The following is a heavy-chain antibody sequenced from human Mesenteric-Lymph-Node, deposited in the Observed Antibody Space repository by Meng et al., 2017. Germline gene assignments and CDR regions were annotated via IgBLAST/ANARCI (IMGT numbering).Heavy chain of an antibody. CDR1: GYTFTSYG. J-gene: IGHJ4*02. CDR2: ISAYNGNT. Sequence: QVHLGPAGDAVTTPGASVKVSCKASGYTFTSYGISWVRQAPGQGLEWMGWISAYNGNTNYAQKLQGRVTMTTDTSTSTAYMELRSLRSDDTAVYYCARGIAAAGTDYWGQGTLVTVSS. CDR3: ARGIAAAGTDY. D-gene: IGHD6-13*01. V-gene: IGHV1-18*01.